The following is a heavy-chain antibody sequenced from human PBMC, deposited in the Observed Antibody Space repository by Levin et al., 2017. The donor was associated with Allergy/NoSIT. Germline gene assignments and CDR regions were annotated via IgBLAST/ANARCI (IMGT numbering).Heavy chain of an antibody. D-gene: IGHD2-2*01. CDR3: ARGLGYGSSTSCPAYFDY. V-gene: IGHV1-2*02. Sequence: GESLKISCKASGYTFTGYYMHWVRQAPGQGLEWMGWINPNSGGTNYAQKFQGRVTMTRDTSISTAYMELSRLRSDDTAVYYCARGLGYGSSTSCPAYFDYWGQGTLVTVSS. CDR2: INPNSGGT. J-gene: IGHJ4*02. CDR1: GYTFTGYY.